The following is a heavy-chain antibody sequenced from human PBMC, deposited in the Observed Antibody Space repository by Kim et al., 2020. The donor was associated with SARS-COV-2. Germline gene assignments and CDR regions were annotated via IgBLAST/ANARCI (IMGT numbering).Heavy chain of an antibody. Sequence: FTISRDNSKNTLYLQMNSLRAEDTAVYYCARDGNYYDFWSGSISYGMDVWGQGTTVTVSS. CDR3: ARDGNYYDFWSGSISYGMDV. J-gene: IGHJ6*02. V-gene: IGHV3-30*01. D-gene: IGHD3-3*01.